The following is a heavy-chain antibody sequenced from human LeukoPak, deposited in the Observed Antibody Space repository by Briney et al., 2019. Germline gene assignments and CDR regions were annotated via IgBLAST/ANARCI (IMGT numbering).Heavy chain of an antibody. CDR3: VRVRTGTSCYDY. CDR1: GGSISSSDSH. D-gene: IGHD2-2*01. CDR2: ISYRGST. V-gene: IGHV4-30-4*01. Sequence: SETLSLTCTVSGGSISSSDSHWSWIRQSPGKGLEWIGFISYRGSTSYNPSLRSRLTISIDTSQNQFSLKLTSVTAADTAVYYCVRVRTGTSCYDYWGQGTLVTVSP. J-gene: IGHJ4*02.